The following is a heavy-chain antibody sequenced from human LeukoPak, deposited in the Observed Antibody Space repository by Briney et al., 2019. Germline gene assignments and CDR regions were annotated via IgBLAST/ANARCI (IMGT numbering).Heavy chain of an antibody. CDR3: ARIVGATPQYYFDY. D-gene: IGHD1-26*01. CDR2: ISSSGSTI. Sequence: GGTLRLSCAASGFTFSDYYMSWIRQAPGKGLEWVSYISSSGSTIYYADSVKGRFTISRDNAKNSLYLQMNSLRAEDTAVYYCARIVGATPQYYFDYWGQGTLVTVSS. V-gene: IGHV3-11*04. CDR1: GFTFSDYY. J-gene: IGHJ4*02.